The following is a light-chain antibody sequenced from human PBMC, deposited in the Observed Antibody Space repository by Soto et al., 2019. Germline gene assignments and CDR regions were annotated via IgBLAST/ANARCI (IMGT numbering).Light chain of an antibody. CDR3: GAWDSSLTTYF. J-gene: IGLJ1*01. Sequence: QSVLTQPPSVSAAAGQKVTISCSGSSSNVEHNSVSWYQQFPGTAPKFLIYDDGNRPSGIPDRFSGAKSGTSATLVITGLQTGDEAAYYCGAWDSSLTTYFFGTGTKVTVL. V-gene: IGLV1-51*01. CDR1: SSNVEHNS. CDR2: DDG.